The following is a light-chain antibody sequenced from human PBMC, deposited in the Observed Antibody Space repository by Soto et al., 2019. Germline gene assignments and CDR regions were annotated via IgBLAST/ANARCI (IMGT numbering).Light chain of an antibody. J-gene: IGKJ1*01. Sequence: DIQMTQSPSSLSASVGDRVSVTCRASQSISTFLNWYQQRPGEAPKLLINAASSLQSGVPSRFSGSGSGADFTLTIGSLLPEDCATYYCQQSYTTPRTFGQGTMVEVK. CDR3: QQSYTTPRT. CDR1: QSISTF. V-gene: IGKV1-39*01. CDR2: AAS.